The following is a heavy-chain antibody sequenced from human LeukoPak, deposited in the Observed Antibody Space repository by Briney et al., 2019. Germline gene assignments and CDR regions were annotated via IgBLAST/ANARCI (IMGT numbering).Heavy chain of an antibody. D-gene: IGHD3-10*02. CDR3: AELGITMIGGV. J-gene: IGHJ6*04. CDR1: GFTFSIYA. CDR2: IRDSGGSP. Sequence: GGSLRLSCAASGFTFSIYAMSWVRQAPGKGLEWVSVIRDSGGSPYYADSVKGRFTISRDNAKNSLYLQMNSLRAEDTAVYYCAELGITMIGGVWGKGTTVTISS. V-gene: IGHV3-23*01.